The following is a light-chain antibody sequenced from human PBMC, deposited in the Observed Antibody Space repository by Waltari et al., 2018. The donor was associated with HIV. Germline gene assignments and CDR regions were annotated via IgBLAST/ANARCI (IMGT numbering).Light chain of an antibody. CDR2: GAS. Sequence: EIVLTQSPGTLSLSPGERATLSSRASQSVSSSYLAWYQQKPGQAPRLLIYGASSRATGIPDRFSGSGSGTDFTLTISRLEPEDFAVYYCQQYGNAPDSFGQGTKLEIK. V-gene: IGKV3-20*01. CDR1: QSVSSSY. CDR3: QQYGNAPDS. J-gene: IGKJ2*03.